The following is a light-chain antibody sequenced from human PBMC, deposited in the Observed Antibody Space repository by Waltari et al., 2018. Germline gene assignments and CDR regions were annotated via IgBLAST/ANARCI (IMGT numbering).Light chain of an antibody. CDR1: SSNIGAGFD. Sequence: QPVLTQPPSVSGAPGQTVTISCTGSSSNIGAGFDVHWYLQLPGRAPKLLIYGDINRPSGVPDRFSGSKSGTSASLAITGLQAEDEADYYCQSFDSSLAFSEVVFGGGTKLTVL. CDR2: GDI. CDR3: QSFDSSLAFSEVV. J-gene: IGLJ3*02. V-gene: IGLV1-40*01.